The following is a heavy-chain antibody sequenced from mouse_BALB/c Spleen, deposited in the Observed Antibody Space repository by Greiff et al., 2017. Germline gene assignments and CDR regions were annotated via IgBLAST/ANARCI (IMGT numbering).Heavy chain of an antibody. Sequence: QVQLKESGAELARPGASVKMSCKASGYTFTSYTMHWVKQRPGQGLEWIGYINPSSGYTNYNQKFKDKATLTADKSSSTAYMQLSSLTSEDSAVYYCARGLVGSIFDYWGQGTTLTVSS. CDR1: GYTFTSYT. V-gene: IGHV1-4*01. CDR2: INPSSGYT. D-gene: IGHD1-1*01. J-gene: IGHJ2*01. CDR3: ARGLVGSIFDY.